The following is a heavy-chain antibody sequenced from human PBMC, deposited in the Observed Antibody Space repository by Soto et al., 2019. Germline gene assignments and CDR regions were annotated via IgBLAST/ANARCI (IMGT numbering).Heavy chain of an antibody. J-gene: IGHJ4*02. CDR2: IKQDGSEK. CDR1: GFTFSSYW. Sequence: GGSLRLSCAASGFTFSSYWMSWVRQAPGKGLEWVANIKQDGSEKYYVDSVKGRFTISRDNAKNSLYLQMNSLRAEDTAVYYCARSSVIAVADTYYFDYWGQGTLVTVSS. V-gene: IGHV3-7*01. D-gene: IGHD6-19*01. CDR3: ARSSVIAVADTYYFDY.